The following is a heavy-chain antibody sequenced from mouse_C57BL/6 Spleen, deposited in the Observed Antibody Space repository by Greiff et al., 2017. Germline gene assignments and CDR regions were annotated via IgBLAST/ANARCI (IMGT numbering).Heavy chain of an antibody. CDR2: IHPNSGST. V-gene: IGHV1-64*01. CDR1: GYTFTSYW. J-gene: IGHJ1*03. CDR3: ARPRRGGYFDV. Sequence: QVQLQQPGAELVKPGASVKLSCKASGYTFTSYWMHWVKQRPGQGLEWIGMIHPNSGSTNYNEKFKSKATLTVDKSSSTAYMQLSSLTSEDSAVYYCARPRRGGYFDVWGTGTTVTVSS.